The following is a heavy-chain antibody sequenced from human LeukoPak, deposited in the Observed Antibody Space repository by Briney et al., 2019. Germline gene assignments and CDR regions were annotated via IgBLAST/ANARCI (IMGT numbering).Heavy chain of an antibody. CDR1: GYTFTSYY. CDR2: INPSGGST. Sequence: ASVKPSCKASGYTFTSYYMHWVRQAPGQGLEWMGIINPSGGSTSYAQKFQGRVTMTRDTSTSTVYMELSSLRSEDTAVYYCARDQLYCGGDCYPGYFDYWGQGTLVTVSS. D-gene: IGHD2-21*02. J-gene: IGHJ4*02. V-gene: IGHV1-46*01. CDR3: ARDQLYCGGDCYPGYFDY.